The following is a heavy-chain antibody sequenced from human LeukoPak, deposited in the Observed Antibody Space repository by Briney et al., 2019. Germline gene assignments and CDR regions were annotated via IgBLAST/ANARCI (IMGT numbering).Heavy chain of an antibody. CDR2: IIPIFGTA. CDR3: ARDLGALGPLDY. Sequence: ASVKVSCKASGGTFSSYAISWVRQAPGQGLEWMGRIIPIFGTANYAQKFQGRVTFTTDESTSTAYMELSSLRSEDTAVYYCARDLGALGPLDYWGQGTLVTVSS. D-gene: IGHD4-17*01. V-gene: IGHV1-69*05. J-gene: IGHJ4*02. CDR1: GGTFSSYA.